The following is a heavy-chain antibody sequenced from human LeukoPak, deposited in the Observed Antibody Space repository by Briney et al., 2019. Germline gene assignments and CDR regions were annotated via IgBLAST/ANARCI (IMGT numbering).Heavy chain of an antibody. D-gene: IGHD3-22*01. CDR2: IIPILGTA. CDR3: ARALVRTYYYDSSSAFDI. J-gene: IGHJ3*02. CDR1: GGTFSSYA. Sequence: SVKVSCKASGGTFSSYAISWVRQAPGQGLEWMGRIIPILGTANYAQKFQGRVTITTDESTSTAYMELSSLRSEDTAVYYCARALVRTYYYDSSSAFDIWGQGTMVTVSS. V-gene: IGHV1-69*11.